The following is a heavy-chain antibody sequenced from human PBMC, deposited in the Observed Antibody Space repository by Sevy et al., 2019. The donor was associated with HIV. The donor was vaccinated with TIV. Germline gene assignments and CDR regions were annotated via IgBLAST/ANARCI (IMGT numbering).Heavy chain of an antibody. CDR3: TTASWSQEDYYNY. CDR1: GFTFSNAW. V-gene: IGHV3-15*01. Sequence: GGPLRLPCAASGFTFSNAWMSWARQAPGKGLEWVGRFKGKIYDGTINYPAPVKGRFSISRDDSKNTLYLQMNSLKTEDTAVYYCTTASWSQEDYYNYWGQGTLVTVSS. J-gene: IGHJ4*02. D-gene: IGHD6-13*01. CDR2: FKGKIYDGTI.